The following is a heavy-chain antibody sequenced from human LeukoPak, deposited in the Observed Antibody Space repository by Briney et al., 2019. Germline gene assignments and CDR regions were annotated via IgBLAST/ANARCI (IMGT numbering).Heavy chain of an antibody. V-gene: IGHV3-66*01. CDR3: ARGGLPAALYYFDN. Sequence: GGSLRLSCEASGFTVNSNPMNWVRQAPGKGLEWVSVIFGGGSIYYPDSVKGRFIISRDNSKNTVYLQVNSLRSEDTAMYYCARGGLPAALYYFDNWGQGTLVTVSS. CDR2: IFGGGSI. J-gene: IGHJ4*02. CDR1: GFTVNSNP. D-gene: IGHD2-2*01.